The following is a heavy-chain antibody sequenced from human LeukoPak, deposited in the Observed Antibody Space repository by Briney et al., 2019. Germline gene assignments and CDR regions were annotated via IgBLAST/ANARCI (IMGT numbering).Heavy chain of an antibody. CDR2: IIPIFGTA. Sequence: GASVKVSCKASGGTFSSYAISWVRQAPGQGLEWMGGIIPIFGTANYAQKFQGRVTITVDESTSTAYMELSSLRSEDTAVYYCASFVGYDSSGYPGWYYFDYWGQGTLVTVSS. D-gene: IGHD3-22*01. CDR3: ASFVGYDSSGYPGWYYFDY. CDR1: GGTFSSYA. V-gene: IGHV1-69*01. J-gene: IGHJ4*02.